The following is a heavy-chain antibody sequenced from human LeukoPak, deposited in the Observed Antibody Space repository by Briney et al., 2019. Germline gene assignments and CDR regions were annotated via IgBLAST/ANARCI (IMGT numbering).Heavy chain of an antibody. V-gene: IGHV1-46*01. CDR2: INPSGGST. D-gene: IGHD6-6*01. CDR1: GYTFTSYY. CDR3: ARDLGIPLVHKYYYYYYMDV. J-gene: IGHJ6*03. Sequence: ASVKVSCKASGYTFTSYYMHWVRQAPGQGLEWMGIINPSGGSTSYAQKFQGRVTMTRDMSTSTVYMELSSLRSDDTAVYYCARDLGIPLVHKYYYYYYMDVWGKGTTATVSS.